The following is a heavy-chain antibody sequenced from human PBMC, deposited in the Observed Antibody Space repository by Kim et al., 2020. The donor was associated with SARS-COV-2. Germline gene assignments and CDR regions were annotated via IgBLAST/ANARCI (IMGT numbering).Heavy chain of an antibody. J-gene: IGHJ4*02. D-gene: IGHD6-13*01. CDR3: ARAGWLHRIAAAGWYFDY. Sequence: GGSLRLSCTTSGFIFGDYVMSWFRQAPGKGLEWVGFIRSKGYGGTTEYAASVKGRFTISRDDSKSIAYLQMNSLKTEDTAVFFCARAGWLHRIAAAGWYFDYWGQGTLVTVSS. CDR1: GFIFGDYV. V-gene: IGHV3-49*03. CDR2: IRSKGYGGTT.